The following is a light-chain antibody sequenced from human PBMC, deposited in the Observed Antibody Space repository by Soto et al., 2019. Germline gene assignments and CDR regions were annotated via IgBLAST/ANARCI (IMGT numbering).Light chain of an antibody. V-gene: IGLV1-44*01. Sequence: QSVLTQPPSASGTPGQRVTISCSGDSSNIGNNPVNWYQQLPGTAPKLLIYTTNQRPSGVPDRFSGSKSDTSASLAISGLQSEDEADYYCAAWDDRLSGYVFGNGTKVTV. CDR1: SSNIGNNP. CDR2: TTN. CDR3: AAWDDRLSGYV. J-gene: IGLJ1*01.